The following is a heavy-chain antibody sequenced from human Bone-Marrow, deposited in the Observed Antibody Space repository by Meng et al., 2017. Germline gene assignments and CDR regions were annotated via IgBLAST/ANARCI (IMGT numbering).Heavy chain of an antibody. D-gene: IGHD6-13*01. J-gene: IGHJ4*02. V-gene: IGHV4-4*02. CDR3: ARKAVAGNFDY. Sequence: QVELQESGPGLVKPSGTLSLTCAVSGDSISRSNWWSWVRQPPGKGLEWIGEIYHSGNTNYNASLKSRVTLSIDKSKNQFSLKLSSVTAADTAVYYCARKAVAGNFDYWGRGTLVTVSS. CDR1: GDSISRSNW. CDR2: IYHSGNT.